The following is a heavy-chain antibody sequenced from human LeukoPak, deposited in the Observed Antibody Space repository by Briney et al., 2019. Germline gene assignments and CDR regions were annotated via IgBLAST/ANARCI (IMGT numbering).Heavy chain of an antibody. CDR1: GFTFNDYY. CDR2: INIGGTNT. CDR3: ATDGAGFDT. Sequence: RGSLRLSCAASGFTFNDYYMSWIRQAPGKGLEWLSYINIGGTNTHYADSVKGRFTISRDNAKKSLYLEMNNLRAEDMAVYYCATDGAGFDTWGQGVLVTVSS. J-gene: IGHJ5*02. V-gene: IGHV3-11*01.